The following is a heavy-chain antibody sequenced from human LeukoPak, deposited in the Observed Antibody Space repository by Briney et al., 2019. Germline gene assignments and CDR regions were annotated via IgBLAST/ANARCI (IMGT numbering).Heavy chain of an antibody. D-gene: IGHD6-19*01. Sequence: PGGSLRLSCAASGFTFSSYAMHWVRQAPGKGLEWVAVISYDGSNKYYADSVKGRFTISRDNSKNTLYLQMNSLRAEDTAVYYCARATPLAVASLSFQHWGQGTLVTVSS. J-gene: IGHJ1*01. CDR3: ARATPLAVASLSFQH. CDR2: ISYDGSNK. V-gene: IGHV3-30-3*01. CDR1: GFTFSSYA.